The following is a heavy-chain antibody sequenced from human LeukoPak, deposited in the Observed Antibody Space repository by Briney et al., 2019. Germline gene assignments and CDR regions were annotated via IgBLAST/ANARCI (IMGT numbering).Heavy chain of an antibody. CDR1: GFTFSSYS. CDR2: IWYDGSNK. Sequence: GGSLRLSCAASGFTFSSYSMNWVRQAPGKGLEWVAVIWYDGSNKYYADSVKGRFTISRDNSKNTLYLQMNSLRAEDTAVYYCARVAVRGVKVDYWGQGTLVTVSS. CDR3: ARVAVRGVKVDY. J-gene: IGHJ4*02. D-gene: IGHD3-10*01. V-gene: IGHV3-33*08.